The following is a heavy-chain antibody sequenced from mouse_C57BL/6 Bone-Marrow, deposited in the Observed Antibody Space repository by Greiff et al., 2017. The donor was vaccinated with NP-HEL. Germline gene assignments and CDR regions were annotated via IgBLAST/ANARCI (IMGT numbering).Heavy chain of an antibody. J-gene: IGHJ3*01. CDR1: GFTFRDYG. Sequence: EVMLVESGGGLVKPGGSLKLSCAASGFTFRDYGMHWVRQAPEKGLEWVAYISSGSSTIYYADTVKGRFTISRDNAKNTLFLQMTSLRSEDTAMYYCARGRLRLPWFAYWGQGTLVTVSA. CDR2: ISSGSSTI. CDR3: ARGRLRLPWFAY. V-gene: IGHV5-17*01. D-gene: IGHD2-4*01.